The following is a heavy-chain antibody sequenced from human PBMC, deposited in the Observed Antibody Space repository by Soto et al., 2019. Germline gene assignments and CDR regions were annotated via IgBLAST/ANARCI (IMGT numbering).Heavy chain of an antibody. D-gene: IGHD6-13*01. CDR2: IYYSGRT. CDR3: ARVRQASLAAAGHYFDY. V-gene: IGHV4-59*01. Sequence: PSETLSLTCTVSGGSISSYYCSWIRQPPGKGLEWIGYIYYSGRTNYNPSLKSRVTISVDTSKNQFSLKLSSVTAADTAVYYCARVRQASLAAAGHYFDYWGQGTLVTAPQ. J-gene: IGHJ4*02. CDR1: GGSISSYY.